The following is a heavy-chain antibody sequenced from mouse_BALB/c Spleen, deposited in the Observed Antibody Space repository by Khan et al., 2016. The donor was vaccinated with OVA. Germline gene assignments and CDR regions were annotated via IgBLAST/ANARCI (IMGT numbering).Heavy chain of an antibody. Sequence: EVQLQESGPGLVKPSQSLSLTCTVTGYSITSDYAWNWIRQSPGNRLEWMGYINYSGRTSYTPSLKSRISITREPSTNQFFLQLHSLTTEDTATYYGGGARTYWGQGTLVTVSA. CDR1: GYSITSDYA. CDR3: GGARTY. CDR2: INYSGRT. J-gene: IGHJ3*01. V-gene: IGHV3-2*02. D-gene: IGHD3-1*01.